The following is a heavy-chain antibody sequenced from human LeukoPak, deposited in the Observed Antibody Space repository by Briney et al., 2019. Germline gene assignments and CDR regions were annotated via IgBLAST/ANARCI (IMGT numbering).Heavy chain of an antibody. D-gene: IGHD1-1*01. Sequence: SETLSLTCTVSGASISSYYWSWIRRPPGKGLEWIGYIYYSGSTNYNPSLKSRVTMSVDTSKNQFSLNLSSVTAADTAVYYCARSPSTGPDYWGQGTLVTVSS. V-gene: IGHV4-59*08. J-gene: IGHJ4*02. CDR3: ARSPSTGPDY. CDR1: GASISSYY. CDR2: IYYSGST.